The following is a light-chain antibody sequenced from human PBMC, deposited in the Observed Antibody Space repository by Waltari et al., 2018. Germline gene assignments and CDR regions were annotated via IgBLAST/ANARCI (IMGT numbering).Light chain of an antibody. V-gene: IGLV4-69*01. CDR3: RTWDTGQGV. Sequence: QLVLTQSPSASASLGASVKLTCTLSSGHSSYAIAWHQQQPEKGPRYLMKLDREGSHSRGGGIPDGVSGSSSGAGRYLTISSLQSEDEADYYCRTWDTGQGVFGGGTKLTVL. CDR1: SGHSSYA. J-gene: IGLJ2*01. CDR2: LDREGSH.